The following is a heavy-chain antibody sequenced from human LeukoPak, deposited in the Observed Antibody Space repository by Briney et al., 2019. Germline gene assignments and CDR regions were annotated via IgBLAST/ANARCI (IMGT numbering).Heavy chain of an antibody. D-gene: IGHD1-26*01. CDR1: GGSITNSDYY. J-gene: IGHJ5*02. V-gene: IGHV4-39*07. CDR3: ARGGDSGSFAATSRCWFDP. Sequence: SETLSPTCIVSGGSITNSDYYWGWIRQPPGKGLEWIGSIYYNGNTYYNPSLKSRVTISVDTSKNQFSLKLTSATAADTAVYYCARGGDSGSFAATSRCWFDPWGRGTLVTVSS. CDR2: IYYNGNT.